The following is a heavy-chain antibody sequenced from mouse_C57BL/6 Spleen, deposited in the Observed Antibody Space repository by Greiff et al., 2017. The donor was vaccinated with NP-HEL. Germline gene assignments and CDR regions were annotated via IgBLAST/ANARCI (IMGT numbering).Heavy chain of an antibody. Sequence: QVQLQQSGAELVRPGTSVKVSCKASGYAFTNYLIEWVKQRPGQGLEWIGVINPGSGGTNYNEKFKGKATLTADKSSSTAYMQLSSLTSEDSAVYFCARRAVVYFDYWGQGTTLTVSS. CDR3: ARRAVVYFDY. J-gene: IGHJ2*01. CDR2: INPGSGGT. CDR1: GYAFTNYL. D-gene: IGHD1-1*01. V-gene: IGHV1-54*01.